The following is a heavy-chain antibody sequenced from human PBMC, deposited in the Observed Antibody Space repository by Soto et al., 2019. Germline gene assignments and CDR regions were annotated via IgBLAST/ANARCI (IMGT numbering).Heavy chain of an antibody. Sequence: PSETLSLTCSVSGPSITSYYWSWIRRPPGKGLEWIGYMIYRGTANYNPSLKSRVTISVDTSKNQFSLNLSSVSTADTAMYFCARYDFVAYYFDLWGPGTLVTVSS. CDR2: MIYRGTA. CDR3: ARYDFVAYYFDL. D-gene: IGHD3-3*01. V-gene: IGHV4-59*01. J-gene: IGHJ4*02. CDR1: GPSITSYY.